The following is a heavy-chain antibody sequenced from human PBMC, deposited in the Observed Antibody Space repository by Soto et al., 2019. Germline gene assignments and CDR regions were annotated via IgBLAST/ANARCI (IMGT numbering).Heavy chain of an antibody. CDR1: GFTFNNYA. D-gene: IGHD2-15*01. CDR2: ISSNGRST. V-gene: IGHV3-23*01. J-gene: IGHJ6*02. CDR3: ARGVESTRNAMDV. Sequence: GALRLSCAASGFTFNNYAMSWVRQAPGKGLEWVSGISSNGRSTNYADSVKGRFTISRDSAKNMVYLQMSSLSDEDTAMYFCARGVESTRNAMDVWGQGTTVTVSS.